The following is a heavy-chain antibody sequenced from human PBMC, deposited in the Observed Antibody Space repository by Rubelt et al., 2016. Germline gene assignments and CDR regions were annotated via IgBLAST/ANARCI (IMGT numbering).Heavy chain of an antibody. J-gene: IGHJ5*02. CDR2: IYYSGRT. CDR3: ARHCSVTTGDNWFDP. D-gene: IGHD4-11*01. Sequence: QLQLQESGPGLVKPSETLSLTCTVSGGSISSSSYYWGWIRQPPGKGLAWIGSIYYSGRTYYNPSLKSRGTISVDTSKNQFSLKLSSVTAADTAVYYCARHCSVTTGDNWFDPWGQGTLVTVSS. CDR1: GGSISSSSYY. V-gene: IGHV4-39*01.